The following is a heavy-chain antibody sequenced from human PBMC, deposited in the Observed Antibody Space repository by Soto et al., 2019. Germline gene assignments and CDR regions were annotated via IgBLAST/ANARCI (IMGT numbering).Heavy chain of an antibody. CDR1: GGTFSSYA. D-gene: IGHD4-17*01. Sequence: ASVKVSCKASGGTFSSYAISWVRQAPGQGLEWMGGIIPIFGTANYAQKFQGRVTMTRNTSISTAYMELSSLRSEDTAVYYCARTLYGDNVDYWGQGTLVTVSS. CDR3: ARTLYGDNVDY. CDR2: IIPIFGTA. V-gene: IGHV1-69*05. J-gene: IGHJ4*02.